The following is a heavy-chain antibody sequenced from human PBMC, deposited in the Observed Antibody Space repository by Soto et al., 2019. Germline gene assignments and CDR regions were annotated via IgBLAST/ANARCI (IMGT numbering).Heavy chain of an antibody. CDR3: ARGVRGIQLWLQWDYYGYYMDV. CDR1: GYTFTSYD. V-gene: IGHV1-8*02. Sequence: ASVKVSCKASGYTFTSYDINWVRQATGQGLEWMGWMNPNSGNTGYAQKFQGRVTMTRNTSISTAYMELSSLRSEDTAVYYCARGVRGIQLWLQWDYYGYYMDVWGKGTTVTVSS. D-gene: IGHD5-18*01. J-gene: IGHJ6*03. CDR2: MNPNSGNT.